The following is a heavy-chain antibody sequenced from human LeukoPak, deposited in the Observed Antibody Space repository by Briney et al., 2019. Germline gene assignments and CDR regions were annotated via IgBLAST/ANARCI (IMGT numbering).Heavy chain of an antibody. CDR3: ARERSIAAAGHANYYYGMDV. D-gene: IGHD6-13*01. CDR2: ISAYNGST. Sequence: ASVKVSCKASGYTFTSYGISWVRQAPGQGLEWMGWISAYNGSTNYAQKLQGRVTMTTDTSTSTAYMELRSLRSDDTAVYYCARERSIAAAGHANYYYGMDVWGQGTTVTVSS. CDR1: GYTFTSYG. J-gene: IGHJ6*02. V-gene: IGHV1-18*01.